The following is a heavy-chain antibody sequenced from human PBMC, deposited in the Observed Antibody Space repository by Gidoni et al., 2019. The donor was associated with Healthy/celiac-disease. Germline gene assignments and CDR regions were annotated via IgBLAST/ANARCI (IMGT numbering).Heavy chain of an antibody. J-gene: IGHJ4*02. CDR2: ISSSSSTI. CDR3: ARDHSPRYCSGGSCYPEDFDY. CDR1: GFTFSSYS. D-gene: IGHD2-15*01. V-gene: IGHV3-48*01. Sequence: EVQLVESGGGLVQPGGSLRLSCAASGFTFSSYSMNWVRQAPGKGLEWVSYISSSSSTIYYADSVKGRFTISRDNAKNSLYLQMNSLRAEDTAVYYCARDHSPRYCSGGSCYPEDFDYWGQGTLVTVSS.